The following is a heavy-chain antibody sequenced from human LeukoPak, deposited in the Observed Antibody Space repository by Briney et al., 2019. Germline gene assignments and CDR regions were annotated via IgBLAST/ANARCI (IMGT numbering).Heavy chain of an antibody. CDR1: GYSFTSYW. V-gene: IGHV5-51*01. D-gene: IGHD3-9*01. CDR2: IYPGDSDT. CDR3: ARLHYDILTGDETIDY. Sequence: GESLKISCKGSGYSFTSYWIGWLRQMPGKGLEWMGIIYPGDSDTRYSPSFQGQVTISADKSISTAYLQWSSLKASDTAMYYCARLHYDILTGDETIDYWGQGTLVTVSS. J-gene: IGHJ4*02.